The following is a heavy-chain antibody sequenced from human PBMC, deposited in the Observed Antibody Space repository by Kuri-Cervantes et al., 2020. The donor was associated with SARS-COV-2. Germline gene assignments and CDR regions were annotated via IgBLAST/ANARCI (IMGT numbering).Heavy chain of an antibody. Sequence: GGFLRLSCAASGFTFNTYSMDWVRQAPGKGLEWLAYISKGSDTIYYADSVRGRFTISRDNGQKSLFLQMNSLRADDTAVYYCAREPTSVGRGCSSTSCYYEVDYWGQGTLVTVSS. CDR3: AREPTSVGRGCSSTSCYYEVDY. V-gene: IGHV3-48*01. CDR1: GFTFNTYS. D-gene: IGHD2-2*01. J-gene: IGHJ4*02. CDR2: ISKGSDTI.